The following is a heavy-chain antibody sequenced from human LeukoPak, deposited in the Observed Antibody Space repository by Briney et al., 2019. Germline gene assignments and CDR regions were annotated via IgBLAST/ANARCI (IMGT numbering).Heavy chain of an antibody. Sequence: GGPLRLSCAASGFTFSSYAMSWVRQAPGKGLEWVSAISGSGGSTYYADSVKGRFTISRDNSKNTLYLQMNSLRAEDTAVYYCARGPSGYHNTGGQGTLVTVSS. D-gene: IGHD5-12*01. CDR1: GFTFSSYA. CDR2: ISGSGGST. CDR3: ARGPSGYHNT. V-gene: IGHV3-23*01. J-gene: IGHJ4*02.